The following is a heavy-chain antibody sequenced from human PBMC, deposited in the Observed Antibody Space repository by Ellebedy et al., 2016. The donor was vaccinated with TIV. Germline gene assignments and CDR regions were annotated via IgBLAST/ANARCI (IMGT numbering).Heavy chain of an antibody. J-gene: IGHJ4*02. V-gene: IGHV3-7*03. Sequence: GESLKISCADSGFTFNTYAMSWVRQAPGRGLEWVANIKQDGSDKNYVDSVKGRFTISRDNAKNSLYLQMNSLSADDTAVYYCARGSGYCSSTSCSGETDWGQGTPVTVSS. CDR3: ARGSGYCSSTSCSGETD. D-gene: IGHD2-2*01. CDR1: GFTFNTYA. CDR2: IKQDGSDK.